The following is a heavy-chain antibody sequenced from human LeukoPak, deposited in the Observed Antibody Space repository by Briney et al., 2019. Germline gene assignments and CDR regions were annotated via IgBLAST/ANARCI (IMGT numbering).Heavy chain of an antibody. CDR2: IYYSGST. CDR1: GGSISGYY. Sequence: SETLSLTCSVSGGSISGYYWDWIRQPPGKGLEWIGYIYYSGSTNYNPSLKSRVTISVDTSKNQFSLKLSSVTAADTAVYYCARAIAVAGLAWFDPWGQGTLVTVSS. J-gene: IGHJ5*02. D-gene: IGHD6-19*01. CDR3: ARAIAVAGLAWFDP. V-gene: IGHV4-59*01.